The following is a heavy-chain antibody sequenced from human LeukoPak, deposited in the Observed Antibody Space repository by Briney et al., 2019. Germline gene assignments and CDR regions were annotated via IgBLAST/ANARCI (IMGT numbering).Heavy chain of an antibody. D-gene: IGHD4-17*01. CDR3: AITLDYGDFAAGYYYYYYMDV. CDR2: IIPIFGTA. Sequence: GASVKVSCKASGGTFSSYAISWVRQAPGQGLEWMGGIIPIFGTANYAQKFQGTVTITSDESTSTAYMELSSLRSEDTAVYYSAITLDYGDFAAGYYYYYYMDVGGKGTTVTVS. CDR1: GGTFSSYA. V-gene: IGHV1-69*13. J-gene: IGHJ6*03.